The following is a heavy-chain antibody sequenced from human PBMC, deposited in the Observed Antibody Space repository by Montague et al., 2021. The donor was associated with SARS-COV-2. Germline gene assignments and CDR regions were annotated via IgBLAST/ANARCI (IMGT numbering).Heavy chain of an antibody. CDR2: IYWNDDK. Sequence: PALVKPTQTLTLTCTFSGFSLSTSGVGVGWIRQPPGKALEWLALIYWNDDKRYSPSLKSRLTITKDTSKNRVVLTMTNMDPVDTATYYCAHRLPGFQWFGEDTFDXWGQGTLVTVSS. J-gene: IGHJ4*02. CDR3: AHRLPGFQWFGEDTFDX. D-gene: IGHD3-10*01. V-gene: IGHV2-5*01. CDR1: GFSLSTSGVG.